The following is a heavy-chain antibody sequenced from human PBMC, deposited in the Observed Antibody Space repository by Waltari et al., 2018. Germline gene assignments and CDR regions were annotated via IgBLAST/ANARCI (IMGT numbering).Heavy chain of an antibody. Sequence: EVQLVQSGAEVKKPGESLKIACTGYGYSFPSYWIGWVRHMTGKGLEWMGIIYPGDSDTRSSPSFQGQVTISADKSISTAYLQWSSLKASDTAMYYCARSPVHDFWSGLDWFDPWGQGTLVTVSS. V-gene: IGHV5-51*01. D-gene: IGHD3-3*01. CDR3: ARSPVHDFWSGLDWFDP. CDR2: IYPGDSDT. J-gene: IGHJ5*02. CDR1: GYSFPSYW.